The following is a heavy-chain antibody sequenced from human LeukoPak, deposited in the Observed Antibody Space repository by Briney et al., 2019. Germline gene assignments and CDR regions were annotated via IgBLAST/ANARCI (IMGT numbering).Heavy chain of an antibody. CDR3: ATGGTTPTSRYYYYMDV. Sequence: GGSLRLSCAASGFTFSSYAMSWVRQAPGKGLEWVSVIYSGGSTYYADSVKGRFTISRDNSKNTLYLQMNSLRAEDTAVYYCATGGTTPTSRYYYYMDVWGKGTTVTVSS. V-gene: IGHV3-53*01. J-gene: IGHJ6*03. CDR2: IYSGGST. CDR1: GFTFSSYA. D-gene: IGHD4-17*01.